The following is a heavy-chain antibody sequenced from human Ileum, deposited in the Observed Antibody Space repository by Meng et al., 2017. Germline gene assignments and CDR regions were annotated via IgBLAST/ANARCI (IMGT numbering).Heavy chain of an antibody. CDR3: AREPPAAAGTGADY. J-gene: IGHJ4*02. Sequence: QVQLQESGPGLGKPSQTLALTCTAAGGSISSGGYYWSWIRQHPGKGLEWIGYIYHSGTTYYNPSLKSRVTISVDTSKNQFSLKLSSVTAADTAVYYCAREPPAAAGTGADYWGQGTLVTVSS. CDR2: IYHSGTT. V-gene: IGHV4-31*03. CDR1: GGSISSGGYY. D-gene: IGHD6-13*01.